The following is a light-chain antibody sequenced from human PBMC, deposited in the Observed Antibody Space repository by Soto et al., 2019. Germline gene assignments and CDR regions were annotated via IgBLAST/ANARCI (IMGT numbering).Light chain of an antibody. CDR3: QKCKVAPFT. V-gene: IGKV1-27*01. J-gene: IGKJ4*01. Sequence: DIQMTQSPSSLSASVADRVTITCRASQGIDNYLAWYQQKPGKAPKLLIYAASTLQAGVPSRFTGSGSGTDFTLTISSLQPEDAATYYCQKCKVAPFTFGGGTKVEIK. CDR1: QGIDNY. CDR2: AAS.